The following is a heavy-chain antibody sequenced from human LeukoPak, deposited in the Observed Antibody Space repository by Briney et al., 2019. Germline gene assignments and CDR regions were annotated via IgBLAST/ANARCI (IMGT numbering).Heavy chain of an antibody. Sequence: PGGSLRLSCAASGFTFSSYEFNWVRQAPGKRLEWVSYISSRGSTFYYADSVKGRFTISRDNAKNSLYLQMNSLRAEDTALYYCARVRVGATNAIFDYWGQGTLVTVSS. D-gene: IGHD1-26*01. CDR3: ARVRVGATNAIFDY. J-gene: IGHJ4*02. CDR1: GFTFSSYE. CDR2: ISSRGSTF. V-gene: IGHV3-48*03.